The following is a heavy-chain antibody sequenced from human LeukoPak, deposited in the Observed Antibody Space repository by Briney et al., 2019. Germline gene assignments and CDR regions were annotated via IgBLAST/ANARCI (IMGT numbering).Heavy chain of an antibody. J-gene: IGHJ5*02. V-gene: IGHV1-69*13. Sequence: ASVKVSCTASGGTFSSYAISWVRQAPGQGLEWMGGIIPIFGTANYAQKFQGRVTITADESTSTAYMELSSLRSEDTAVYYCARERATGDYDWFDPWGQGTLVTVSS. CDR3: ARERATGDYDWFDP. CDR2: IIPIFGTA. D-gene: IGHD4-17*01. CDR1: GGTFSSYA.